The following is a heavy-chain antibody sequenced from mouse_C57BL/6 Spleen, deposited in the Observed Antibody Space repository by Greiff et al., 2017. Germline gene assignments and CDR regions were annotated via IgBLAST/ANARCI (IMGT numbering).Heavy chain of an antibody. CDR2: ISSGSSTI. Sequence: EVQRVESGGGLVKPGGSLKLSCAASGFTFSDYGMHWVRQAPEKGLEWVAYISSGSSTIYYADTVKGRFTISSDNAKDTLSLQMTSLRSKDTAMYYCASSYYGSSYVAMDYWGQGTSVTVSS. J-gene: IGHJ4*01. CDR3: ASSYYGSSYVAMDY. CDR1: GFTFSDYG. V-gene: IGHV5-17*01. D-gene: IGHD1-1*01.